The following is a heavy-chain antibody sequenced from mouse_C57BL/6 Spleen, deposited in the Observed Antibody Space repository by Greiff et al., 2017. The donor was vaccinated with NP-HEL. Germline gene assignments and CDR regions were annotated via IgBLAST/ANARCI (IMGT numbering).Heavy chain of an antibody. CDR1: GYAFSSYW. Sequence: VQLQQSGAELVKPGASVKISCKASGYAFSSYWMNWVKQRPGKGLEWIGQIYPGDGDTNYNGKFKGKATLTADKSSSTAYMQLSSLTSEDSAVYFCARPPYDYDGAWFAYWGQGTLVTVSA. CDR2: IYPGDGDT. J-gene: IGHJ3*01. V-gene: IGHV1-80*01. CDR3: ARPPYDYDGAWFAY. D-gene: IGHD2-4*01.